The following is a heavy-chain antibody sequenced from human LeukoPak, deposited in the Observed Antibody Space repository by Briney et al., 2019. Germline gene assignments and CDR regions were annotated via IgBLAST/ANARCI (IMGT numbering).Heavy chain of an antibody. J-gene: IGHJ3*02. Sequence: SETLSLTCTVSGGSISSYYWSWIRQPPGKGLEWIGYIYHSGSTYYNPSLKSRVTISVDRSKNQFSLKLSSVTTADTAVYYCARSSDSSHIWGQGTMVTVSS. D-gene: IGHD3-22*01. CDR2: IYHSGST. CDR1: GGSISSYY. V-gene: IGHV4-59*12. CDR3: ARSSDSSHI.